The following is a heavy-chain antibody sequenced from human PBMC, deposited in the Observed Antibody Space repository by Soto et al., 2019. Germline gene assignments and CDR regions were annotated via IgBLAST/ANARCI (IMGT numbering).Heavy chain of an antibody. V-gene: IGHV4-30-4*01. CDR3: ARARGGDSGDYASLFDR. J-gene: IGHJ5*02. Sequence: PSETLSLTCTVFGGSVSIGDYLWSWIRQRPGKGLEWIGYIHDSANTYYNPSLKSRVTISLDTSKNQFSLKVTSMTAADTAVYFCARARGGDSGDYASLFDRWGQGNLVTVSS. CDR1: GGSVSIGDYL. D-gene: IGHD4-17*01. CDR2: IHDSANT.